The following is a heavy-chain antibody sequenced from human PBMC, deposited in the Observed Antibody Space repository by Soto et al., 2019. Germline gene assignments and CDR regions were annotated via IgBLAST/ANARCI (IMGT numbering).Heavy chain of an antibody. CDR2: IYHSGST. CDR1: GGSIRSGGYS. Sequence: SETQSLTCAVSGGSIRSGGYSCIWNRQPPGKGLEWIGHIYHSGSTYYNPSLKSRVTISVDRSKNQFSLKLSSVTAADTAVYCCARQMTTVTTVDYWGQGTLVTV. J-gene: IGHJ4*02. CDR3: ARQMTTVTTVDY. V-gene: IGHV4-30-2*01. D-gene: IGHD4-17*01.